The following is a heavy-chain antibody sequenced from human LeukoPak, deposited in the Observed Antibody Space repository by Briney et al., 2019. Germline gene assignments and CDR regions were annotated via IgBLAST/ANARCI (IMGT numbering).Heavy chain of an antibody. V-gene: IGHV1-69*13. J-gene: IGHJ4*02. CDR1: GGTFSNYA. D-gene: IGHD6-13*01. CDR3: ARDRAAAGTWFDY. Sequence: SVKVSCKASGGTFSNYAINWVRQAPGQGLEWMGGIIPIFGTANYAQKYQGRVTITADESTSTAYMDLSSLRSEDTAVYYCARDRAAAGTWFDYWGQGTLVTVSS. CDR2: IIPIFGTA.